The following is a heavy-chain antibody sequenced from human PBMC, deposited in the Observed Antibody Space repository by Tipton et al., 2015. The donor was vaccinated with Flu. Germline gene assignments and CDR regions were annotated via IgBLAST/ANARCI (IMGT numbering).Heavy chain of an antibody. CDR1: GFTFSGYG. D-gene: IGHD6-19*01. CDR3: AKDGWDTSGLYPFDY. CDR2: IRHDESDK. V-gene: IGHV3-30*02. Sequence: GSLRLSCAASGFTFSGYGMHWVRQAPGKGLEWVAFIRHDESDKYYADSVKGRFTITRDNSKNALYLVINSLRTEDTAVYYCAKDGWDTSGLYPFDYWGQGSLVTVSS. J-gene: IGHJ4*02.